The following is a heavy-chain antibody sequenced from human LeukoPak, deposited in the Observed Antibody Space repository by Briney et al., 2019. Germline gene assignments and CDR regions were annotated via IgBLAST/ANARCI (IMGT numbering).Heavy chain of an antibody. J-gene: IGHJ4*02. D-gene: IGHD5-12*01. Sequence: WASVKVSCKASGGTFSSYAISWVRQAPGKGLEWMGGFDPEDGETIYAQKFQGRVTMTEDTSTDTAYMELSSLRSEDTAVYYCATGIVATILFDYWGQGTLVTVSS. V-gene: IGHV1-24*01. CDR2: FDPEDGET. CDR3: ATGIVATILFDY. CDR1: GGTFSSYA.